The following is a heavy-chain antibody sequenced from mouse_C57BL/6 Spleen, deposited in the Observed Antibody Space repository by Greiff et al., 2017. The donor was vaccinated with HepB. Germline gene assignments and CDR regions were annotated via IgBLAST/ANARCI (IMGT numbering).Heavy chain of an antibody. CDR3: ARWDSNYPWFAY. D-gene: IGHD2-5*01. J-gene: IGHJ3*01. Sequence: QVQLQQSGAELVKPGASVKMSCKASGYTFTSYWITWVKQRPGQGLEWIGDIYPGSGSTNYNEKFKSKATLTVDTSSSTAYMQLSSLTSEDSAVYYCARWDSNYPWFAYWGQGTLVTVSA. V-gene: IGHV1-55*01. CDR2: IYPGSGST. CDR1: GYTFTSYW.